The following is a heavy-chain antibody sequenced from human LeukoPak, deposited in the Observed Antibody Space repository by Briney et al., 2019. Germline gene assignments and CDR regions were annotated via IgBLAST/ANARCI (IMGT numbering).Heavy chain of an antibody. CDR1: GFTFSSYG. Sequence: GGSLRLSCAASGFTFSSYGMPWVRQAPGKGLEWVAVIWYDGSNKYYADSVKGRFTISRDNSKNTLYLQMNSLRAEDTAVYYCARGSSYYYGSGSLGNFDYWGQGTLVTVSS. D-gene: IGHD3-10*01. J-gene: IGHJ4*02. CDR3: ARGSSYYYGSGSLGNFDY. CDR2: IWYDGSNK. V-gene: IGHV3-33*01.